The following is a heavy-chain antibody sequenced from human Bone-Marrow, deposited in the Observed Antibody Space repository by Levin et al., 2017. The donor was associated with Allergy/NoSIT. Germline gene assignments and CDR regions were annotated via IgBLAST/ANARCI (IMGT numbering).Heavy chain of an antibody. J-gene: IGHJ4*02. CDR1: EFTFSSYS. D-gene: IGHD1-1*01. CDR3: ARAGYDTNWRRFDS. CDR2: INSDESST. Sequence: GGSLRLSCAASEFTFSSYSMNWVRQAPGKGLVWVSRINSDESSTSYADSVKGRFTISRDNAKNTLYLQMNSLRAEDTAVYYCARAGYDTNWRRFDSWGQGTLVTVSS. V-gene: IGHV3-74*01.